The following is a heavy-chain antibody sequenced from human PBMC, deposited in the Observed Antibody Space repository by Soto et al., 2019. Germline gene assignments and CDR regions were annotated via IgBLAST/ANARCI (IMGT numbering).Heavy chain of an antibody. CDR3: ARVRSYSSSRGQVDY. D-gene: IGHD6-6*01. Sequence: QVQLQESGPGLVKPSQTLSLTCTVSGGSISSGGYYWSWIRQHPGKGLEWIGYIYYSGSTYCNPSLKSRVTISVDTSKNQFSLKLSSVTAADTAVYYCARVRSYSSSRGQVDYWGQGTLVTVSS. J-gene: IGHJ4*02. CDR2: IYYSGST. CDR1: GGSISSGGYY. V-gene: IGHV4-31*03.